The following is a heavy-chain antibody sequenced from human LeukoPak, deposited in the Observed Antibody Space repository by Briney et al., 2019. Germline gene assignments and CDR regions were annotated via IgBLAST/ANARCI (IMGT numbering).Heavy chain of an antibody. J-gene: IGHJ5*02. V-gene: IGHV4-34*01. CDR1: GGSFSGYY. CDR3: ARHLRSITMVRGPWFDP. D-gene: IGHD3-10*01. Sequence: PSETLSLTCAVYGGSFSGYYWSWIRQPPGKGLEWIGEINHSGSTNYNPSLKSRVTISVDTSKNQFSLKLSSVTAADTAVYYCARHLRSITMVRGPWFDPWGQGTLVTVSS. CDR2: INHSGST.